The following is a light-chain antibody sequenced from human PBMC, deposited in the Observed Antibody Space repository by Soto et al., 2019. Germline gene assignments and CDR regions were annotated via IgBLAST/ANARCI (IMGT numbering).Light chain of an antibody. CDR2: VAS. V-gene: IGKV3-20*01. Sequence: EIVLTRSPGTLSLSPGERAPLSCRASQSVSSSFLAWYQHKPGQAPRLLIYVASRRATGIPDRFSGSGSGTDFTLTISRLEPEDFAVYYCQQYATSPWTFGQGTKVDI. CDR1: QSVSSSF. J-gene: IGKJ1*01. CDR3: QQYATSPWT.